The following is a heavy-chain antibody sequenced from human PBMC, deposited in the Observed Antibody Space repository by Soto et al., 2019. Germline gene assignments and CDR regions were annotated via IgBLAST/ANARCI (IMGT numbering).Heavy chain of an antibody. Sequence: QVQLQESGPGLVKPSETLSLTCTVSGGSVSSGSYYWSWIRQPPGKGLEWIGYIYYSGSTNYNPPLKSRVTISVDTSKNQFSRKLSSVTAADTAVYYCARGPYHSNYAGVPDYWGQGTLVTVSS. J-gene: IGHJ4*02. CDR3: ARGPYHSNYAGVPDY. V-gene: IGHV4-61*01. D-gene: IGHD4-4*01. CDR2: IYYSGST. CDR1: GGSVSSGSYY.